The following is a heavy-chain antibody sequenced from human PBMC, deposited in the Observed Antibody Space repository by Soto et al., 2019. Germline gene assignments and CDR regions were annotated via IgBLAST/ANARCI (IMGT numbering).Heavy chain of an antibody. Sequence: PGGSLRLSCAACGFTFSNYAVTWVRQAPGKGLEWVSTISGSGGSTYYADSVKGRFTISRDNSKNTLYLQMNSLRAEDTAVYYWAKDQSSSWYGIDYWGQGTLVTASS. CDR1: GFTFSNYA. V-gene: IGHV3-23*01. D-gene: IGHD6-13*01. CDR3: AKDQSSSWYGIDY. CDR2: ISGSGGST. J-gene: IGHJ4*02.